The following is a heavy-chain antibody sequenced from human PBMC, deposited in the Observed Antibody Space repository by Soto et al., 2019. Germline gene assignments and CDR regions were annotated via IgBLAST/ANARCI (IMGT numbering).Heavy chain of an antibody. CDR2: VSGSGGYT. V-gene: IGHV3-23*01. CDR3: AKVLWVEAPKGWFDP. CDR1: GFTFSTYA. J-gene: IGHJ5*02. Sequence: EVQLLESRGGLVQPGGSLRLSCGASGFTFSTYAMTWVRQAPGRGLEWVSLVSGSGGYTYYADSVRGRFTISRDNSKNTMYLQMDSLRAEDTAMYYCAKVLWVEAPKGWFDPWGQGTLVTVSS. D-gene: IGHD2-15*01.